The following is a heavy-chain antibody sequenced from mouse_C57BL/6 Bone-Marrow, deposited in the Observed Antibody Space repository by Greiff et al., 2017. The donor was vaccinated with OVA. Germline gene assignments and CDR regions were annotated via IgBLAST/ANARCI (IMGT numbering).Heavy chain of an antibody. CDR3: AKGQLRLGAMDY. J-gene: IGHJ4*01. Sequence: EVQVVESGGGLVKPGGSLKLSCAASGFTFSDYGMHWVRQAPEKGLEWVAYISRGSSTIYYADTVKGRSTISRDNAKNTLFLQMTSLRSEDTAMYYCAKGQLRLGAMDYWGQGTSVTVSS. D-gene: IGHD3-2*02. V-gene: IGHV5-17*01. CDR2: ISRGSSTI. CDR1: GFTFSDYG.